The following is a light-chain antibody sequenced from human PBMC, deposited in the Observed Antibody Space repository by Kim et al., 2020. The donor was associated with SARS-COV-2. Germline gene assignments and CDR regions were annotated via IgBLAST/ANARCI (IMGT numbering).Light chain of an antibody. J-gene: IGKJ1*01. CDR2: DAS. V-gene: IGKV3-11*01. CDR3: QQRSNWPWT. CDR1: QSVSNY. Sequence: EIVLTQSPATLSLSPGKRATLSCRASQSVSNYLAWYQQKPGQAPRLLIYDASNRATGIPARFSGSGSGTDFTLTISSLEPEDFAVYYCQQRSNWPWTFGQGTKVDIK.